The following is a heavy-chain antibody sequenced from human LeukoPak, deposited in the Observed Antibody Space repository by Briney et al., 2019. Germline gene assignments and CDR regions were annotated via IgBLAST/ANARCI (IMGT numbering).Heavy chain of an antibody. V-gene: IGHV3-11*01. J-gene: IGHJ4*02. Sequence: WIRQTPGKGLEWVSHISSSGSTIFYVDSVKGRFTISRDDAKNSVYLQMNSLRAEDTAVYYCAVVRGVMGYWGQGTLVTVSS. CDR2: ISSSGSTI. D-gene: IGHD3-10*01. CDR3: AVVRGVMGY.